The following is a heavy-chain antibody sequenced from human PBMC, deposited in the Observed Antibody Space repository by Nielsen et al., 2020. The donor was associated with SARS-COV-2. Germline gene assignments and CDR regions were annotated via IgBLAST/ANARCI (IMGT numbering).Heavy chain of an antibody. CDR1: RGSVGSTSPY. CDR3: ARRRNWNDVPFDY. D-gene: IGHD1-1*01. Sequence: SETLSLTCTVSRGSVGSTSPYWGWIRQPPGKGLEWIGSIYYSGSTYYNPSLKSRVTISVDTSKNQFSLKLSSVTAADTAVYYCARRRNWNDVPFDYWGQGTLVTVSS. CDR2: IYYSGST. J-gene: IGHJ4*02. V-gene: IGHV4-39*01.